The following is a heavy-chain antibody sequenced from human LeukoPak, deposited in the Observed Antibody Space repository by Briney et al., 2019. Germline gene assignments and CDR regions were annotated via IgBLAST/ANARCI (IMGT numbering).Heavy chain of an antibody. CDR1: GFTFSNYA. CDR3: TRPIAATGYAYYGMDV. V-gene: IGHV3-49*03. J-gene: IGHJ6*02. Sequence: PGRSLRLSCTASGFTFSNYAMSWFRQAPGKGLEWVSCIRSNAYGGTTEYAASVKGRFTISRDDSKSIAYLEMNSLKTEDTAAYFCTRPIAATGYAYYGMDVWGQGTTVTVSS. CDR2: IRSNAYGGTT. D-gene: IGHD6-13*01.